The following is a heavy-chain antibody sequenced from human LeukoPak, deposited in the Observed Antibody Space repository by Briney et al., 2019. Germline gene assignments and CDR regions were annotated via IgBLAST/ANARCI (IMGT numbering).Heavy chain of an antibody. V-gene: IGHV3-33*01. CDR1: GFTFSSYG. Sequence: GRSLRLSCAASGFTFSSYGMHWVRQAPGKGLEWVAVIRYDGSNKYYADSVKGRFTISRDNSKNTLYLQMNSLRAEDTAVYYCARDGEDIVVVAAAPPYYMDVWGKGTTVTVSS. CDR2: IRYDGSNK. CDR3: ARDGEDIVVVAAAPPYYMDV. D-gene: IGHD2-2*01. J-gene: IGHJ6*03.